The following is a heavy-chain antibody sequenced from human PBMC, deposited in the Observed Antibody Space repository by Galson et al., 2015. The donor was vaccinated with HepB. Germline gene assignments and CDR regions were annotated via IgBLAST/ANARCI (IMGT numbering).Heavy chain of an antibody. CDR2: IYPGDSDT. CDR3: ARGSTYSAY. CDR1: GFSFTNYW. D-gene: IGHD1-26*01. J-gene: IGHJ4*02. Sequence: QSGAEVKKPGESLKISCKASGFSFTNYWIGWVRQMPGKGLESMGIIYPGDSDTRYNPSFQGQVTISADKSITTAYLQWNSLKASDTAMYYCARGSTYSAYWGPGTLVAVSS. V-gene: IGHV5-51*01.